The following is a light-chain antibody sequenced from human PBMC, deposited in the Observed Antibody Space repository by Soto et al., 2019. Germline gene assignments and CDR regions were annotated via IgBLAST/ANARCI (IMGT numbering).Light chain of an antibody. CDR2: IAS. CDR1: ERIGSN. V-gene: IGKV1-39*01. CDR3: QQTFVIPQT. Sequence: DIQLTQSPSSLSASVGDTVSITCRATERIGSNLCWYQQKPGKAPALLIYIASTLQTGVPSRFSGSGYATDFTLTISGLQPEDVATYFCQQTFVIPQTFGQGTKVDVK. J-gene: IGKJ1*01.